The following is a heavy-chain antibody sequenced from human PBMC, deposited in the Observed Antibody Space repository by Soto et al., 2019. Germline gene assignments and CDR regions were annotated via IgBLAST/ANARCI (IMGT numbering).Heavy chain of an antibody. CDR1: GFTFGSYA. CDR3: AKDRYRSSSKTIDY. D-gene: IGHD6-13*01. J-gene: IGHJ4*02. CDR2: ISGTGDST. V-gene: IGHV3-23*01. Sequence: GGSLRLSCAASGFTFGSYAMIWIRQAPGKGLGWVSTISGTGDSTYYADSVKGRFTISRDNSKNTVFLQMNSLRAEDTAVYYCAKDRYRSSSKTIDYWGQGTLVTVS.